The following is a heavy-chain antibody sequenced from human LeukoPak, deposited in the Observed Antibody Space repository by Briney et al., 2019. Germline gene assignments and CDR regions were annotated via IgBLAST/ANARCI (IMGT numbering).Heavy chain of an antibody. Sequence: PGGSLRLSCAASGFTFSSYAMTWFRQGPGKGLEWVSSIRGDSRYTYYADSVKGRFIISRDNSKNTLNLRLNSLKVEDTAVYFCAKEYCSNGVCYVGFDSWGQGTLVTVSS. V-gene: IGHV3-23*01. CDR2: IRGDSRYT. CDR3: AKEYCSNGVCYVGFDS. J-gene: IGHJ4*02. D-gene: IGHD2-8*01. CDR1: GFTFSSYA.